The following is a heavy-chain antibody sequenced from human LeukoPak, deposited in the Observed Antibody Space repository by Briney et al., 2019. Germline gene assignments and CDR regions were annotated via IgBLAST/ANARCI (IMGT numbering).Heavy chain of an antibody. CDR3: ARRVVTAMRSSWFDP. Sequence: ASVKVSCKASGGTVSRYPISWVQQAPGQGLEWMGWISAYNGNTNYAQKLQGRVTMTTDTSTSTAYMELRSLRSDDTAVYYCARRVVTAMRSSWFDPWGQGTLVTVSS. CDR2: ISAYNGNT. D-gene: IGHD2-21*02. CDR1: GGTVSRYP. J-gene: IGHJ5*02. V-gene: IGHV1-18*01.